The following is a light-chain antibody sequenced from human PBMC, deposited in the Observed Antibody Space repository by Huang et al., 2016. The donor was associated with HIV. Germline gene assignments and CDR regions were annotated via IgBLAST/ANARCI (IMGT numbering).Light chain of an antibody. CDR3: QQRGNWPPVT. CDR1: QSFTNY. CDR2: DAA. J-gene: IGKJ4*01. V-gene: IGKV3-11*01. Sequence: EVVLTQSPATLSLSPGERATLSCRASQSFTNYLAWYHQKPGQPPRLLIYDAANRATGVPARFSGSGSGTDFTLTISSLEPEDFAVYYCQQRGNWPPVTFGGGTKVEIK.